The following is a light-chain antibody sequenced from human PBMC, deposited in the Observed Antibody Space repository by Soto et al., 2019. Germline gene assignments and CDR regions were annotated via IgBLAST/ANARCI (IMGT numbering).Light chain of an antibody. Sequence: DIQMTQSPSTLSGSVVDRVTITFRSSQTISSWLAWYQQKPGKAPKLLIYKASTLKSGVPSRFSGSGSGTEITLTISSLQPDDFATYYCQHYNSYSEAFGQGTKVDTK. CDR1: QTISSW. CDR3: QHYNSYSEA. J-gene: IGKJ1*01. CDR2: KAS. V-gene: IGKV1-5*03.